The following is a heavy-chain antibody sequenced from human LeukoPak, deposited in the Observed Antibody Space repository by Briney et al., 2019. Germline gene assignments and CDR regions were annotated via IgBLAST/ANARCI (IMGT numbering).Heavy chain of an antibody. CDR1: GYSFISYW. V-gene: IGHV5-51*01. CDR2: IYPGDSDT. CDR3: ARGGIDTAMVTTERFDY. J-gene: IGHJ4*02. D-gene: IGHD5-18*01. Sequence: GESLNISCKCSGYSFISYWIGWVRQMPGKGLEWMGIIYPGDSDTRYSPSFQGQVTISADKSISTAYLQWSSLKASDTAMYYCARGGIDTAMVTTERFDYWGQGTLVTVSS.